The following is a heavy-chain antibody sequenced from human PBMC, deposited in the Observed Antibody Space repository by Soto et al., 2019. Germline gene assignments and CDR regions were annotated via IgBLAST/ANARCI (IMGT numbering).Heavy chain of an antibody. D-gene: IGHD1-26*01. J-gene: IGHJ4*02. V-gene: IGHV3-23*01. CDR2: LTPGGETT. CDR3: AKDSPVSGNYQDLDY. CDR1: GFTFSGYA. Sequence: PXVSLRLSCAASGFTFSGYAMTWVRQAPGEGLEWVSALTPGGETTYHIDSVKGRFTISRDNAKNTLYLQMNSLTDADTAVYYCAKDSPVSGNYQDLDYWGPGTLVTVSS.